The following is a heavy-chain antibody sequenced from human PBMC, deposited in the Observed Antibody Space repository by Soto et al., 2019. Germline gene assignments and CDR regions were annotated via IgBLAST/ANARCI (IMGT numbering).Heavy chain of an antibody. Sequence: QITLKESGPTLVKPTQTLTLTCTFSGFSLNTRGVGVGWIRQPPGKALEWLALISWDGEKRYSPSLKSRLTIPKDTSEHHVVLTMTNMDPVDTAPYYCAHIRRDLFPRHYYFAYSGQGTLVTVSS. CDR3: AHIRRDLFPRHYYFAY. CDR2: ISWDGEK. CDR1: GFSLNTRGVG. V-gene: IGHV2-5*02. J-gene: IGHJ4*02.